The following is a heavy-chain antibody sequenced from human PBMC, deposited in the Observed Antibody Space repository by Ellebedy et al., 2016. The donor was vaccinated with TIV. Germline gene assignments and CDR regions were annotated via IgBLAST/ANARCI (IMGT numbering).Heavy chain of an antibody. V-gene: IGHV3-30*18. CDR2: ISYDGSNK. J-gene: IGHJ4*02. Sequence: GGSLRLFXAASGFTFSSYGMHWVRQAPGKGLEWVAVISYDGSNKYYADSVKGRSTISRDNSKNTLYLQMNSLRAEDTAVYYCAKVRRDGYNWYYFDYWGQGTLVTVSS. D-gene: IGHD5-24*01. CDR1: GFTFSSYG. CDR3: AKVRRDGYNWYYFDY.